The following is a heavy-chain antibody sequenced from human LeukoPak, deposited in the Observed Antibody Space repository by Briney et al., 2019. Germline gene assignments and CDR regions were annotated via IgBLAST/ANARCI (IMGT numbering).Heavy chain of an antibody. CDR2: IHYSGST. CDR3: ARTTEDCSSTSCYQYWFDP. D-gene: IGHD2-2*01. V-gene: IGHV4-4*02. J-gene: IGHJ5*02. Sequence: SETLSLTCAVSGGSISSRNWWSWVRQPPGKGLEWIGYIHYSGSTSYNPSLKSRVTISVDTSKNQISLKVRSATAADTAVYYCARTTEDCSSTSCYQYWFDPWGQGTLVTVSS. CDR1: GGSISSRNW.